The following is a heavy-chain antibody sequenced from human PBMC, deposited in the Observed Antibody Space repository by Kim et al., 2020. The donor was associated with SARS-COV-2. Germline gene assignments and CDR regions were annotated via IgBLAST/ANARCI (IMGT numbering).Heavy chain of an antibody. D-gene: IGHD3-3*01. CDR1: GFTFSSYW. CDR3: ARVQILVGRFLPFFDY. CDR2: IKQDGSEK. Sequence: GGSLRLSCAASGFTFSSYWMSWVRQAPGKGLEWVANIKQDGSEKYYVDSVKGRFTISRDNAKNSLYLQMNSLRAEDTAVYYCARVQILVGRFLPFFDYWGQGTLVTVSS. V-gene: IGHV3-7*03. J-gene: IGHJ4*02.